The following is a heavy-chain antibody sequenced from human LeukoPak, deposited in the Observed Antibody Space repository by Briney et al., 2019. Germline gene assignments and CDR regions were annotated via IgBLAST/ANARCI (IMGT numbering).Heavy chain of an antibody. J-gene: IGHJ4*02. V-gene: IGHV4-34*01. D-gene: IGHD3-10*01. CDR3: ARGREWFGEFHFDY. Sequence: SETLSLTCAVSGGSFSGYYWSWIRQPPGKGLEWIGEINHSGSTNYNPSLKSRVTISVDTSKNQFSLKLSSVTAADTAVYYCARGREWFGEFHFDYWGQGTLVTVSS. CDR1: GGSFSGYY. CDR2: INHSGST.